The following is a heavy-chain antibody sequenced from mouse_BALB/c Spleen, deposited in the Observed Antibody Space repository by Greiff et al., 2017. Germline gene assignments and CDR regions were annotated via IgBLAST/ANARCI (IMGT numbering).Heavy chain of an antibody. CDR1: GYSFTGYT. CDR2: INPYNGGT. CDR3: ARVKGNDYDDYYAMDY. Sequence: VQLQQSGPELVKPGASMKISCKASGYSFTGYTMNWVKQSHGKNLEWIGLINPYNGGTSYNQKFKGKATLTVDKSSSTAYMELLSLTSEDSAVYYCARVKGNDYDDYYAMDYWGQGTSVTVSS. V-gene: IGHV1-18*01. D-gene: IGHD2-4*01. J-gene: IGHJ4*01.